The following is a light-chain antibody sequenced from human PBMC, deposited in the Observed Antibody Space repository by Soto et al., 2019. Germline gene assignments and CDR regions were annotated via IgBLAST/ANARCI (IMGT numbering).Light chain of an antibody. CDR2: GVS. J-gene: IGLJ1*01. Sequence: QSALTQPASVAGSPGQSITISCAGTSSDVGGYDFVSWYQHHPGRAPKLLIYGVSGRPSGVSYRFSGSKSGNTASLIISGLQAEDEAYYYCSSYGSSGTSVFGTGTKVTVL. CDR3: SSYGSSGTSV. CDR1: SSDVGGYDF. V-gene: IGLV2-14*01.